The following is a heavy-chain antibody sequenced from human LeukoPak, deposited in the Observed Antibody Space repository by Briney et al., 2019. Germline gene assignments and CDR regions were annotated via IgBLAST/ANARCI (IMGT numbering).Heavy chain of an antibody. Sequence: GGSLRLSCAASGFTFSSYGMHWVRQAPGKGLEWVAFIRYDGSNKYYADSVKGRFTISRDNSKNTLYLQMNSLRAEDTAVYYCAKDPRTIVGAITRAGFDYWGQGTLVTVSS. CDR2: IRYDGSNK. CDR3: AKDPRTIVGAITRAGFDY. D-gene: IGHD1-26*01. V-gene: IGHV3-30*02. J-gene: IGHJ4*02. CDR1: GFTFSSYG.